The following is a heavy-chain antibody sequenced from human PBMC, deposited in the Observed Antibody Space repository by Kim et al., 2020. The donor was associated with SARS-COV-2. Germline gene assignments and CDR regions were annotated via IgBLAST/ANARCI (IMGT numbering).Heavy chain of an antibody. D-gene: IGHD4-17*01. J-gene: IGHJ4*02. CDR2: ST. V-gene: IGHV4-39*01. CDR3: ARRSSMTTVY. Sequence: STYDNPHLESRVPISVDTSKNQFSLKLSSVTAADTAVYYCARRSSMTTVYWGQGTLVTVSS.